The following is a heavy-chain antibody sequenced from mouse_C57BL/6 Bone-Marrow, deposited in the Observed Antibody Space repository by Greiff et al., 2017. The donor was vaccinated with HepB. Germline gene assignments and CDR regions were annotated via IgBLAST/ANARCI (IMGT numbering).Heavy chain of an antibody. Sequence: VQLKESGPGLVKPSQSLSLTCSVTGFSFTSGFFWYCLRQFPGYNLELMGYISYDGSNNYNPSLKNRISITRDTSKNQFFLKLNSVTTEDTATYYCARGRKSYAMDYWGQGTSVTVSS. V-gene: IGHV3-6*01. J-gene: IGHJ4*01. CDR2: ISYDGSN. CDR1: GFSFTSGFF. CDR3: ARGRKSYAMDY.